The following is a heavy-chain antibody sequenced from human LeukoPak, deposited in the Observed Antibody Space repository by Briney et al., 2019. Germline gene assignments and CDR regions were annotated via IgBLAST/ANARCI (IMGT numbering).Heavy chain of an antibody. D-gene: IGHD3-16*01. Sequence: PGGSLRLSCGASGFNFSGSQMTWVRQAPGKGLEWVATVYQDGTEKHFLDSVEGRFTISRDNAKKSVYLQMRSLRPEDTAVYFCVRGAWYFQYWGQGTLVTVSS. CDR2: VYQDGTEK. V-gene: IGHV3-7*04. J-gene: IGHJ4*02. CDR1: GFNFSGSQ. CDR3: VRGAWYFQY.